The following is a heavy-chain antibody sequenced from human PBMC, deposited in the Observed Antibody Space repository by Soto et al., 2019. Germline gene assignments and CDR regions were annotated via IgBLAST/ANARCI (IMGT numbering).Heavy chain of an antibody. J-gene: IGHJ3*02. D-gene: IGHD3-10*01. CDR1: GFTFSSYA. CDR2: ISGSGGST. CDR3: AKGITMVRGVIIDDAFDI. Sequence: GALRLSCAASGFTFSSYAMSWVRQAPGKGLEWVSAISGSGGSTYYADSVKGRFTISRDNSKNTLYLQMNSLRAEDTAVYYCAKGITMVRGVIIDDAFDIWGQGTMVTVSS. V-gene: IGHV3-23*01.